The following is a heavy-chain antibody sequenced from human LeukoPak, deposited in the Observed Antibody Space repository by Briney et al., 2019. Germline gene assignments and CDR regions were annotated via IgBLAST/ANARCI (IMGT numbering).Heavy chain of an antibody. V-gene: IGHV3-74*01. D-gene: IGHD1-26*01. J-gene: IGHJ4*02. CDR3: ARSWVGATDVDY. CDR2: INSDGSST. CDR1: GFTFSSYW. Sequence: GGSLRLSCAASGFTFSSYWMHWVRQSPGKGLVWVSRINSDGSSTSYADSVKGRFTISRDNAKNTLYLQMNSLRAEDTAVYYCARSWVGATDVDYWGQGTLVTVSS.